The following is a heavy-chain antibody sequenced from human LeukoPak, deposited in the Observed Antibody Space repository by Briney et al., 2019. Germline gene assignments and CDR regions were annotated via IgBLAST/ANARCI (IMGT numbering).Heavy chain of an antibody. Sequence: GESLKISCKGSGYSFTSYWIGWVRQMPGKGLEWMGIIYPGDSDTRYSPSFQGQVTISADKSISTAYLQWSSLKASDTAMYCCARPKHACSSTSCYTIDYAFDIWGQGTMVTVSS. D-gene: IGHD2-2*02. CDR2: IYPGDSDT. V-gene: IGHV5-51*01. CDR1: GYSFTSYW. CDR3: ARPKHACSSTSCYTIDYAFDI. J-gene: IGHJ3*02.